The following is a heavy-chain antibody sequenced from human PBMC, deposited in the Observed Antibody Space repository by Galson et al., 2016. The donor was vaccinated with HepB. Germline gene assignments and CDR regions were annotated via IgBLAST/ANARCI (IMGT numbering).Heavy chain of an antibody. CDR3: ALGDLSSSWAYY. Sequence: SLRLSCAASGFSFSIFAMSWVRQAPGKGLEWVSTMSGSGDDTYYADSLQGRFTISRDNSKNTLSLQINTLRAEATAVYYCALGDLSSSWAYYWGQGTLVTVSS. D-gene: IGHD6-13*01. J-gene: IGHJ4*02. CDR1: GFSFSIFA. V-gene: IGHV3-23*01. CDR2: MSGSGDDT.